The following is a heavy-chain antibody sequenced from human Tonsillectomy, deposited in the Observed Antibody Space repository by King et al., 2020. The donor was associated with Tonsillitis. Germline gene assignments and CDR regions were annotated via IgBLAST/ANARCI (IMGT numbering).Heavy chain of an antibody. CDR2: IRGKAYGETT. D-gene: IGHD3-9*01. CDR3: TRLTAYYYDS. Sequence: VQLVESGGGLVQPGRSLRLSCTASGFIFGDYAMGWFRQAPGKGLEYVGLIRGKAYGETTEYAASVKGRFTISRDDSKIIAYLQMNSLQTEDTAVYYCTRLTAYYYDSWGQGTLVTVSS. CDR1: GFIFGDYA. V-gene: IGHV3-49*03. J-gene: IGHJ4*02.